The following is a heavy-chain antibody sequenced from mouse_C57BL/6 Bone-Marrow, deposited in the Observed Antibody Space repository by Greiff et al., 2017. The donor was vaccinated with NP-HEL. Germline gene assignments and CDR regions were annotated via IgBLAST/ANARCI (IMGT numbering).Heavy chain of an antibody. CDR3: ARGDYDYY. J-gene: IGHJ3*01. D-gene: IGHD2-4*01. CDR1: GYTFTSYW. Sequence: VQLQQPGAELVKPGASVKLSCKASGYTFTSYWMQWVKQRPGQGLEWIGEIDPSDSYTNYNQKFKGKATLTVDTSSSTAYMQLSSLTSEDSAVYYCARGDYDYYWGQGTLVTVSA. V-gene: IGHV1-50*01. CDR2: IDPSDSYT.